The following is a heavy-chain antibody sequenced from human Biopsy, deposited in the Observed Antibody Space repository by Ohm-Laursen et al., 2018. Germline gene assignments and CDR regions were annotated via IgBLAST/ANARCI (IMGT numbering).Heavy chain of an antibody. V-gene: IGHV1-46*01. J-gene: IGHJ4*02. D-gene: IGHD3-22*01. Sequence: SVKVSCKVSGYTFTSYYLHWERQAPGQGLEWMGRINPNNDNTAYAQKFQGRITMTKDTSTSTVYMDLSSLTFDDSAVYYCARGPRGLVVITTTALYFDYWGQGNLVTVSS. CDR1: GYTFTSYY. CDR2: INPNNDNT. CDR3: ARGPRGLVVITTTALYFDY.